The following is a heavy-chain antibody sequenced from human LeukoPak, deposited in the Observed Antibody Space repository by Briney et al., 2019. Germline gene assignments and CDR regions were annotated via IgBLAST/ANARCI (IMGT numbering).Heavy chain of an antibody. D-gene: IGHD3-10*01. J-gene: IGHJ6*03. CDR3: ARVYYGSGSYGYYYYYMDV. CDR1: GGSISSYY. V-gene: IGHV4-59*01. Sequence: PSETLSLTCTVSGGSISSYYWSWLRQPPGKGLEWIGYIYYSGSTNYNPSLKSRVTISVDTSKNQFSLKLSSVTAADTAVYYCARVYYGSGSYGYYYYYMDVWGKGTTVTISS. CDR2: IYYSGST.